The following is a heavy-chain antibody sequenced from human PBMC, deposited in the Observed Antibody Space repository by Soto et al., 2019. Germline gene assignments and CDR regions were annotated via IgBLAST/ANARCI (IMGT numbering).Heavy chain of an antibody. CDR1: GNRFTRQT. CDR3: ARAPPRGHIVVVTGLDP. J-gene: IGHJ5*02. CDR2: IIVENGNT. Sequence: GASVKVSCKAPGNRFTRQTFHWVRQAPGQSLEWMGWIIVENGNTKYSQKFQGRVTITRDTSASTAYMELSSLRSEDTAVYYCARAPPRGHIVVVTGLDPWGQGTLVTVSS. D-gene: IGHD2-21*02. V-gene: IGHV1-3*01.